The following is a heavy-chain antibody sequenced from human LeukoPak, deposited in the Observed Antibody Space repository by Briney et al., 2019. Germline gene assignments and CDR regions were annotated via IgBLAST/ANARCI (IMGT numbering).Heavy chain of an antibody. V-gene: IGHV4-39*02. J-gene: IGHJ6*02. CDR2: IYHSGST. Sequence: SETLSLTCTVSGGSISSSSYYWGWIRQPPGKGLEWIGSIYHSGSTLYNPSLRSRITISLDTSKNHFSLKLSSVTAADTAVYYCARVGDVVVVPPANYGMNVWGQGTTVTVSS. CDR1: GGSISSSSYY. D-gene: IGHD2-2*01. CDR3: ARVGDVVVVPPANYGMNV.